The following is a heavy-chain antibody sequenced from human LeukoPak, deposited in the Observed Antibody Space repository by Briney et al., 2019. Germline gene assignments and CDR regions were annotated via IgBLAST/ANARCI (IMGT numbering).Heavy chain of an antibody. Sequence: GGSLRLFRAASGFSFRSYSKEWVRQAPGKGPEWVSSITGSSSYISYADSVKGRFTISRDNAENSLFLQMNSLRPEDTAVYFCARDRLEGGETFDSWGQGTLVTVSS. V-gene: IGHV3-21*01. CDR3: ARDRLEGGETFDS. D-gene: IGHD1-1*01. CDR1: GFSFRSYS. CDR2: ITGSSSYI. J-gene: IGHJ4*02.